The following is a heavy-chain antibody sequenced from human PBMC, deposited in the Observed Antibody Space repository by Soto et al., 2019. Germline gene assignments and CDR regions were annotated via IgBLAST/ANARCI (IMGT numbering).Heavy chain of an antibody. CDR2: IIPIFGTA. V-gene: IGHV1-69*12. CDR1: GGTFSSYA. J-gene: IGHJ6*02. CDR3: VRSTVTTEYYYYYGMDV. Sequence: QVQLVQSGAEVKKPGSSVKVSCKASGGTFSSYAISWVRQAPGHGLEWMGGIIPIFGTANYAQKFQGRVTITADESTSTAYMELSSLRSEDTAVYYCVRSTVTTEYYYYYGMDVWGQGTTVTVSS. D-gene: IGHD4-17*01.